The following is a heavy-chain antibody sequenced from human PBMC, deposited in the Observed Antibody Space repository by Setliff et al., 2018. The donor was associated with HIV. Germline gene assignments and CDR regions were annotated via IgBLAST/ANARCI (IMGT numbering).Heavy chain of an antibody. V-gene: IGHV4-34*01. CDR3: AAFDSGRDV. CDR2: IHPTGHI. D-gene: IGHD6-19*01. J-gene: IGHJ4*02. CDR1: GASLSSYY. Sequence: PSETLSLTCIVSGASLSSYYWNWIRQTPGKGLEWIGEIHPTGHINYNPSYKSRVTVSLDTSKIQFSLKLNSVTAADTGVYYCAAFDSGRDVWGQGTLVTVSS.